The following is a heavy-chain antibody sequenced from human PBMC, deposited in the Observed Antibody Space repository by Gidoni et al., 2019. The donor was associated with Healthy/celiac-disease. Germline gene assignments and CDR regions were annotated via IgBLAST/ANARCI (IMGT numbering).Heavy chain of an antibody. Sequence: QVQLVQSGAEVKKPGSSVKVSCTAAGGTFSSYAISWVRQAPGQGLEWMGGIIPIFGTANYAQKFQGRVTITADEATSTAYMELSSLRSEDTAVYYCARDLYDYVWGSYRSSGMDVWGQGTTVTVSS. CDR1: GGTFSSYA. V-gene: IGHV1-69*01. J-gene: IGHJ6*02. D-gene: IGHD3-16*02. CDR2: IIPIFGTA. CDR3: ARDLYDYVWGSYRSSGMDV.